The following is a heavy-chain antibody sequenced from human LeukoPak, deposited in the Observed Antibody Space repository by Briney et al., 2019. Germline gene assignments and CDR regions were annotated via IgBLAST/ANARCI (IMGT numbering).Heavy chain of an antibody. V-gene: IGHV3-21*01. D-gene: IGHD1-26*01. J-gene: IGHJ4*02. Sequence: GGSLRLSCAASGFTFSDYNMNWVRQAPGKGLEWVSSISSTSSYIYYADSVKGRFTISGDNSKNTLYLQMNSLRAEDTSVYYCARSPGILGTNYFDYWGQGTLVTVSS. CDR3: ARSPGILGTNYFDY. CDR2: ISSTSSYI. CDR1: GFTFSDYN.